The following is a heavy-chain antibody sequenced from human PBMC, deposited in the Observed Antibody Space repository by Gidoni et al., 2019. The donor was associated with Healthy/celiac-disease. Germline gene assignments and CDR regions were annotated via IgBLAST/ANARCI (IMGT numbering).Heavy chain of an antibody. D-gene: IGHD3-9*01. CDR3: ARGLRYFDWSMGY. CDR1: GGSFSGYC. J-gene: IGHJ4*02. Sequence: QVQLQQWGAGLLKPSETVSHTGAVYGGSFSGYCWSWIRQPPGQGLEWIGEINHSGSTNYNPSLKRRVTISVDTSKKQFSLKLSSVTAADTAVYYCARGLRYFDWSMGYWGQGTLVTVSS. CDR2: INHSGST. V-gene: IGHV4-34*01.